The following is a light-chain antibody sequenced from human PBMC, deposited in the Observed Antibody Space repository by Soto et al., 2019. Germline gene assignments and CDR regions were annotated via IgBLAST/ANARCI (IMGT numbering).Light chain of an antibody. CDR3: QQYNSYSRT. CDR1: QSLSSS. Sequence: DIQMTQSPSTLSASGGDRVTITCRASQSLSSSLAWYQQKPGKAPKLLIYKASSLESGVPSRFTGSRSGTEFALTISRLQPDDFGTYYCQQYNSYSRTFGPGTKVDIK. J-gene: IGKJ1*01. CDR2: KAS. V-gene: IGKV1-5*03.